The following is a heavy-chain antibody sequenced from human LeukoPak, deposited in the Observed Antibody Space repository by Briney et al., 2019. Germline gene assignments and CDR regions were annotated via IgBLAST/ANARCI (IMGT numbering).Heavy chain of an antibody. CDR1: GGSIISTNYY. D-gene: IGHD3-3*01. CDR3: ASTLRFLPYRRFDY. V-gene: IGHV4-39*02. CDR2: IYQSGSGSS. Sequence: ASETLSLTCSVSGGSIISTNYYWGWIRQPPGKGLEWIGSIYQSGSGSSYYNPSLKSRVTISGDTSKNHFFLRLSSVTAADTADYYCASTLRFLPYRRFDYWGQGTLVTVPS. J-gene: IGHJ4*02.